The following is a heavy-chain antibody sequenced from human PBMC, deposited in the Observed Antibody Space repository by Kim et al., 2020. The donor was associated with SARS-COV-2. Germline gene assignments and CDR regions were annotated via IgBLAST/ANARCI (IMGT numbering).Heavy chain of an antibody. Sequence: SETLSLTCTVSGGSISNSDYSWGWIRQPPGKGLEWVGYIYNTGRTYYNPSLNSPVTITVDTSQNQFSLRLNSVTAADTAMYNCARATRRHTYGKVDYWGPGTLVTVSS. V-gene: IGHV4-39*01. D-gene: IGHD5-18*01. CDR2: IYNTGRT. CDR3: ARATRRHTYGKVDY. CDR1: GGSISNSDYS. J-gene: IGHJ4*02.